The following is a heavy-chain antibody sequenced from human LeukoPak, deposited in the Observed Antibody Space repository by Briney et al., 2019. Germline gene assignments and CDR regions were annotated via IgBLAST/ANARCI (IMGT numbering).Heavy chain of an antibody. CDR3: ARHRAAALLSGGYDP. Sequence: SETLSLTCTVSGGSNSSYYWSWIRQPPGKGLEWIGYIYYSGSTNYNPSLKSRVTISVDTSKNQFSLKLSSVTAADTAVYYCARHRAAALLSGGYDPWGQGTLVTVSS. D-gene: IGHD6-13*01. CDR2: IYYSGST. V-gene: IGHV4-59*08. CDR1: GGSNSSYY. J-gene: IGHJ5*02.